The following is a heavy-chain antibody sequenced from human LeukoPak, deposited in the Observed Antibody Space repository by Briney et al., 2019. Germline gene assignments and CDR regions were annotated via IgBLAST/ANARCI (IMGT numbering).Heavy chain of an antibody. V-gene: IGHV3-30-3*01. D-gene: IGHD3-3*01. J-gene: IGHJ3*02. CDR3: ASLRVGGPSYYDFWSGDAFDI. Sequence: PGGSLRLSCAASGFTFSSYAMHWVRQAPGKGLEWVAVISYDGSNKYYADSVKGRFTISRDNSKNTLYLQMNSLRAEDTAVYYCASLRVGGPSYYDFWSGDAFDIWGQGTMVTVSS. CDR2: ISYDGSNK. CDR1: GFTFSSYA.